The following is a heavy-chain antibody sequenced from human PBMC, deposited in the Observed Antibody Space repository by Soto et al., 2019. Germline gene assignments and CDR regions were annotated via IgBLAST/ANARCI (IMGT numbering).Heavy chain of an antibody. V-gene: IGHV5-51*01. CDR1: GYTFSTYW. CDR3: ARKFAPEFFDS. D-gene: IGHD3-10*01. Sequence: EVHLVQSGAEVKKSGESLKISCKGSGYTFSTYWIAWVRQMPGKGLEWTGIIYPGDSDTKYSPAFQGQVTISADKSINTAYLQWTSLEASDTAMYYCARKFAPEFFDSWGQGTLVTVSS. CDR2: IYPGDSDT. J-gene: IGHJ4*02.